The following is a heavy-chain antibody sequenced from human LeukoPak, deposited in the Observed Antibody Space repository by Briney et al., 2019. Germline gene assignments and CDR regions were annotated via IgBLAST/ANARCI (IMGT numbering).Heavy chain of an antibody. D-gene: IGHD6-19*01. CDR3: AKDLGSSGWYIDY. CDR1: GFTFSSYG. CDR2: ISYDGSNK. Sequence: GGSPRLSCAASGFTFSSYGMHWVRQAPGKGLEWVAVISYDGSNKYYADSVKGRFTISRDNSKNTLYLQMNSLRAEDTAVYYCAKDLGSSGWYIDYWGQGTLVTVSS. J-gene: IGHJ4*02. V-gene: IGHV3-30*18.